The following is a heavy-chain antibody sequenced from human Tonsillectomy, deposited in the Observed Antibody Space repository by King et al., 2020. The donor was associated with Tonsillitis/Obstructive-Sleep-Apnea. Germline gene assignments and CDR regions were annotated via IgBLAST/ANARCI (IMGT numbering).Heavy chain of an antibody. CDR1: GFTFSSYA. J-gene: IGHJ4*02. CDR3: AKVAGSYYYDSSGYSTEGGFDY. V-gene: IGHV3-23*04. Sequence: QLVQSGGGLVQPGGSLRLSCAASGFTFSSYAMSWVRQAPGKGLEWVSAISGSGGSIYYADSVKGRFTISRDNSKNTLYLQMNSLRAEDTAIYYCAKVAGSYYYDSSGYSTEGGFDYWGQGPLVTVSS. D-gene: IGHD3-22*01. CDR2: ISGSGGSI.